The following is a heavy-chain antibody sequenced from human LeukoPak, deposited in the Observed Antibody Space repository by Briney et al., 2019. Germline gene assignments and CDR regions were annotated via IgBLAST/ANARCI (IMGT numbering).Heavy chain of an antibody. CDR3: ARKPGSAFDI. D-gene: IGHD2-15*01. CDR1: GYSFTSYW. J-gene: IGHJ3*02. CDR2: IYPGNSNT. V-gene: IGHV5-51*01. Sequence: GESLEISCKGSGYSFTSYWIGWVRQMPGKGLEWMGVIYPGNSNTRYSPSFQGQVTISADKSATTAYLQWSSLKASDTAMYYCARKPGSAFDIWGQGTMVTVSS.